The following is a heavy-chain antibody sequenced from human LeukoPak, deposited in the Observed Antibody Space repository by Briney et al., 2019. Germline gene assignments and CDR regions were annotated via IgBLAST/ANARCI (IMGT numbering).Heavy chain of an antibody. D-gene: IGHD4-17*01. CDR3: ARFYGYYGMDV. Sequence: SETLSLTCAVYGGSFSGYYWSWIRQPPGKGVEWIGDINHSGSTTYNPSLKSRVTISVDTSKNQFSLKLSSVTAADTAVYYCARFYGYYGMDVWGQGTTVTVSS. J-gene: IGHJ6*02. V-gene: IGHV4-34*01. CDR2: INHSGST. CDR1: GGSFSGYY.